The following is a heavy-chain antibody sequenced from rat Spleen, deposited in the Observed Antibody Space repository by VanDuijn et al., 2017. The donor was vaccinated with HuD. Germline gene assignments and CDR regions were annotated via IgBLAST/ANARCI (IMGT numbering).Heavy chain of an antibody. D-gene: IGHD1-5*01. CDR3: TTGIQPRH. CDR2: ISIGGGTT. CDR1: GFTFSQYY. V-gene: IGHV5-27*01. Sequence: EVQLVESGGGLVQPGRSLKLSCAVSGFTFSQYYMAWVRQAPTKGLEWVAYISIGGGTTYYRDSVNGRFTISRDDAKSTLYLQMDSLRSEDTATYFCTTGIQPRHWGQGVMVTVSS. J-gene: IGHJ2*01.